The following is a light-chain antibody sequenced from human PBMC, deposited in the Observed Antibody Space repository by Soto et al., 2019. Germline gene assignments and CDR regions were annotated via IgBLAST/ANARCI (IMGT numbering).Light chain of an antibody. J-gene: IGLJ2*01. CDR3: LFYYGGAQLV. Sequence: QAAVTQEPSLTVSPGGTVTLTCASSTGAVTSGYYPNWFQQKPGQAPRALLYSTSNKRTWTPARFSGSLLGGNAALTLSGVQPEDEAEYYCLFYYGGAQLVFGGATKLTVL. CDR1: TGAVTSGYY. CDR2: STS. V-gene: IGLV7-43*01.